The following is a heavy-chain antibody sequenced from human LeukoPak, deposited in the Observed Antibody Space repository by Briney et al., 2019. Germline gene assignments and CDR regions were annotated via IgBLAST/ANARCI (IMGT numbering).Heavy chain of an antibody. Sequence: GGSLRLSCAASGFTFISYSMNWVRQAPGKGLEWVSSISSSSSYIYYADSVKGRFTISRDNAKNSLYLQMNSLRAEDTAVYYCARDEPPRVTPYAFDIWGQGTMVTVSS. CDR1: GFTFISYS. CDR2: ISSSSSYI. J-gene: IGHJ3*02. V-gene: IGHV3-21*01. D-gene: IGHD1-14*01. CDR3: ARDEPPRVTPYAFDI.